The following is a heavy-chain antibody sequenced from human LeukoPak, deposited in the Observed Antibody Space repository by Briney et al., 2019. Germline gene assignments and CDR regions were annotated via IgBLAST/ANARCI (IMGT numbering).Heavy chain of an antibody. J-gene: IGHJ5*02. Sequence: VASVKVSCKASGGTFSSYAISWVRQAPGQGLEWMGGIIPIFGTANYAQKFQGRVTITADESTSTAYMELSSLRSEDTAVYYCARDSAGGFGEFVDWFDPWGQGTLVTVSS. CDR3: ARDSAGGFGEFVDWFDP. V-gene: IGHV1-69*13. D-gene: IGHD3-10*01. CDR2: IIPIFGTA. CDR1: GGTFSSYA.